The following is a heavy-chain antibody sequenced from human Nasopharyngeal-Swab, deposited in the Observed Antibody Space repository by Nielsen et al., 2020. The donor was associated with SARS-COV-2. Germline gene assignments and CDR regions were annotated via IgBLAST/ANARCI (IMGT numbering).Heavy chain of an antibody. CDR2: ISWNSGSI. V-gene: IGHV3-9*01. CDR1: GFTFDDYA. D-gene: IGHD5-24*01. Sequence: SLKISCADTGFTFDDYAMHWVRQTPGKGLEWVSGISWNSGSIGYADSVKGRFTISRDNAKNSLYLQMNSLRAEDTALYYCAKGDGLGATTASFDYWGQGTLVTVSS. CDR3: AKGDGLGATTASFDY. J-gene: IGHJ4*02.